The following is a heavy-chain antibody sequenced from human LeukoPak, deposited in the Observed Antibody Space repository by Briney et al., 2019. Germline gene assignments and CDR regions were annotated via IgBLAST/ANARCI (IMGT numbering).Heavy chain of an antibody. CDR3: AKEVIVGVSFDY. Sequence: GGSLRLSCAASGYTFSSYAMSWVRQAPGKGLEWVSAISGSGGSTYYADSVKGRFTISRDNSKNTLYLRMNSLRAEDTAVYYCAKEVIVGVSFDYWGQGTLVTVSS. V-gene: IGHV3-23*01. D-gene: IGHD1-26*01. CDR1: GYTFSSYA. CDR2: ISGSGGST. J-gene: IGHJ4*02.